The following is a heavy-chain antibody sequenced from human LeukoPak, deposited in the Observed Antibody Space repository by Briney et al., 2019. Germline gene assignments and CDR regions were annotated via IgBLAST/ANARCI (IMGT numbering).Heavy chain of an antibody. CDR3: ASQFIAAAEWVNWFDP. V-gene: IGHV1-2*06. J-gene: IGHJ5*02. CDR1: GYTFTGYY. Sequence: ASVKVSCKASGYTFTGYYMHWVRQAPGQGLEWMGRINPNSGGTNYAQKFQGRVTMTRDTSISTAYMELSRLRSDDTAVYYCASQFIAAAEWVNWFDPWGQGTLVTVSS. D-gene: IGHD6-13*01. CDR2: INPNSGGT.